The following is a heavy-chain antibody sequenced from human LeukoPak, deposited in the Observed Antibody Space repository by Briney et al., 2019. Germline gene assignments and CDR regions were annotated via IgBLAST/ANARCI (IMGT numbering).Heavy chain of an antibody. D-gene: IGHD4-11*01. CDR3: ARNETTGLQRTPYYHSYVDV. CDR1: GGSINAYY. CDR2: IYYSGST. Sequence: SETLSLTCTVSGGSINAYYWAWIRQPPGKGLEWIGSIYYSGSTHYNPSLKSRLTISVDTSKNQFSLKLSSVTAADTAVYYCARNETTGLQRTPYYHSYVDVWGKGTTVTVSS. J-gene: IGHJ6*03. V-gene: IGHV4-59*05.